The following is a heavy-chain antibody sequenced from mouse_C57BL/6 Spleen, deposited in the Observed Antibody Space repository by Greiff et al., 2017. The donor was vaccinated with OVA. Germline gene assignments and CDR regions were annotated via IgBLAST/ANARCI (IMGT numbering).Heavy chain of an antibody. V-gene: IGHV1-80*01. CDR3: ARFPYDYDEDC. J-gene: IGHJ2*01. D-gene: IGHD2-4*01. Sequence: VKLQQSGAELVKPGASVKISCKASGYAFSSYWMNWVKQRPGKGLEWIGQIYPGDGDTNYNGKFKGKATLTADKSSSTAYMQLSSLTSEDSAVYFCARFPYDYDEDCWGKGTTLTVSS. CDR2: IYPGDGDT. CDR1: GYAFSSYW.